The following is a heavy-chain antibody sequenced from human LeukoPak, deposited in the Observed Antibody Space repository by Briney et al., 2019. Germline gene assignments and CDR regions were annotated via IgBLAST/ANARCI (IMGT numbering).Heavy chain of an antibody. CDR3: AHSRVRYFDWLLYYYFDY. D-gene: IGHD3-9*01. CDR1: GLSLSTSGVG. V-gene: IGHV2-5*02. J-gene: IGHJ4*02. CDR2: IYWDDDK. Sequence: SGPTLVKPTQTLTLTCTFSGLSLSTSGVGVGWIRQPPGKALEWLALIYWDDDKRYSPSLKSRLTITKDTSKNQVVLTMTNMDPVDTATYYCAHSRVRYFDWLLYYYFDYWGQGTLVTVSS.